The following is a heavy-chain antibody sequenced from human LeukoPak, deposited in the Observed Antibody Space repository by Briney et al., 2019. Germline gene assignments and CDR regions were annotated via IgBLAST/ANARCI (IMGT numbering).Heavy chain of an antibody. J-gene: IGHJ3*02. CDR1: GFTFSSYA. V-gene: IGHV3-23*01. D-gene: IGHD7-27*01. Sequence: GGSLRLSCAASGFTFSSYAMNWVRQAPGKGLEWVSSITDSGGDTYSADSVRGRFTISRDNSKNTLYLQMNSLRAEDTAVYYCAKGENGDSAFDIWGQGTTVTVSS. CDR2: ITDSGGDT. CDR3: AKGENGDSAFDI.